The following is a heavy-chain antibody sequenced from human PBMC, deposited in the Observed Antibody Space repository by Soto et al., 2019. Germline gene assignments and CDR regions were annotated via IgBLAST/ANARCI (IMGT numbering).Heavy chain of an antibody. V-gene: IGHV4-34*01. CDR3: ARGLSSSATFYHYYGMDV. Sequence: SETLALTCAVYGVSFRGYHWSWSRQPPGKGLEWIGEINHSGSTNYNPSLKSRVIISLETSKNQFSLILTSVTAADTAVYYCARGLSSSATFYHYYGMDVWGQGTTLTVSS. D-gene: IGHD6-6*01. CDR2: INHSGST. J-gene: IGHJ6*02. CDR1: GVSFRGYH.